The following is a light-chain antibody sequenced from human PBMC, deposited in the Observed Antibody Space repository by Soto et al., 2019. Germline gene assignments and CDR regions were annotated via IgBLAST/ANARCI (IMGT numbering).Light chain of an antibody. CDR2: DVS. J-gene: IGLJ1*01. CDR1: SGDIGRFNY. V-gene: IGLV2-14*03. Sequence: HSVLTKPASGSGCPGQSITISCTGTSGDIGRFNYVSWYQRHPGKAPKVMIYDVSHRPSGVSDRFSGSKSGNTASLTISGLQAEDEADYSSSSYTDSTTRYVSRPGTKLTVL. CDR3: SSYTDSTTRYV.